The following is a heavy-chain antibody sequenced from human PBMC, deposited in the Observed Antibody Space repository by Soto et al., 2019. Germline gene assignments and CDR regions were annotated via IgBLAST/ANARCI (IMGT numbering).Heavy chain of an antibody. Sequence: QLQLQESGPGLVKPSETLSLTCIVSGGSISSSSSYCGWIRQPPGKGLEWIGSIYYRGSTYYNPSLMRRVTISVDTSKNQFSLKLSSVTAADTAVYFCARRGIYDYVWGSYRPDPDYWGQGTLVTVSS. D-gene: IGHD3-16*02. CDR2: IYYRGST. CDR3: ARRGIYDYVWGSYRPDPDY. V-gene: IGHV4-39*01. J-gene: IGHJ4*02. CDR1: GGSISSSSSY.